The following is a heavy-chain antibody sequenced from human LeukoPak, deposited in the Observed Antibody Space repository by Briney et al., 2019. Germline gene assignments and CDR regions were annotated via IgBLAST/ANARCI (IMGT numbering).Heavy chain of an antibody. CDR1: GGSISSYY. CDR3: ARGTYDYVWGSYRYEESFDY. D-gene: IGHD3-16*02. CDR2: IYYSGST. V-gene: IGHV4-59*06. J-gene: IGHJ4*02. Sequence: SETLSLTCTVSGGSISSYYWSWIRQHPGKGLEWIGYIYYSGSTYYNPSLKSRVTISVDTSKNQFSLKLSSVTAADTAVYYCARGTYDYVWGSYRYEESFDYWGQGTLVTVSS.